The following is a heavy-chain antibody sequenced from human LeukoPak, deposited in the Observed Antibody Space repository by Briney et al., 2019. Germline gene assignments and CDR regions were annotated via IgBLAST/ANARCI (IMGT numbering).Heavy chain of an antibody. J-gene: IGHJ4*02. CDR3: ARGRGESYYYDSSGYLHDY. V-gene: IGHV1-2*02. Sequence: ASVKVSCKASGGTFSSYAISWVRQAPGQGLEWMGWINPNSGGTNYAQKFQGRVTMTRDTSISTAYMELSRLRSDDTAVYYCARGRGESYYYDSSGYLHDYWGQGTLVTVSS. CDR1: GGTFSSYA. D-gene: IGHD3-22*01. CDR2: INPNSGGT.